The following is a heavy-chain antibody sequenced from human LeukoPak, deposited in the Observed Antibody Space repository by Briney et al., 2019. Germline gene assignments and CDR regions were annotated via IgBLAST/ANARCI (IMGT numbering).Heavy chain of an antibody. J-gene: IGHJ3*02. CDR2: MNPNSGNT. Sequence: ASVKVSCKASGYTFTSYDISWVRQATGQGLEWMGWMNPNSGNTDYAQKFQGRVTMTRNTSISTAYMELSSLRSEDTAVYYCARGVATDAFDIWGQGTMVTVSS. D-gene: IGHD5-12*01. CDR1: GYTFTSYD. V-gene: IGHV1-8*01. CDR3: ARGVATDAFDI.